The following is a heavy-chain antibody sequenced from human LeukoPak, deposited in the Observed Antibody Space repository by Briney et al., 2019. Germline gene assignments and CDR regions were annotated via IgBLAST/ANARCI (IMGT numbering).Heavy chain of an antibody. J-gene: IGHJ3*02. CDR1: GFTFSSYA. V-gene: IGHV3-30-3*01. CDR2: ISYDGSNK. D-gene: IGHD2-21*02. CDR3: ARNRRRIVVVTASAFDI. Sequence: GGSLRLSCAASGFTFSSYAMRWVRQAPGKGLEWVAVISYDGSNKYYADSVKGRFTISRDNSKNTLYLQMNSLRAEDTAVYYCARNRRRIVVVTASAFDIWGQGTMVTVSS.